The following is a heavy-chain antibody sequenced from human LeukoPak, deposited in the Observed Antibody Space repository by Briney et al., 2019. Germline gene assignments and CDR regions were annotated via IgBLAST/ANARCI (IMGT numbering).Heavy chain of an antibody. Sequence: ASAKVSCKASGYTFTSYGISWVRQAPGQGLEWMGWISAYNGNTNYAQKLQGRVTMTTDTSTSTAYMELRSLRSDDTDVYYCARARIGNDWFDPWGQGTLVTVSS. CDR3: ARARIGNDWFDP. CDR1: GYTFTSYG. D-gene: IGHD4-23*01. V-gene: IGHV1-18*01. J-gene: IGHJ5*02. CDR2: ISAYNGNT.